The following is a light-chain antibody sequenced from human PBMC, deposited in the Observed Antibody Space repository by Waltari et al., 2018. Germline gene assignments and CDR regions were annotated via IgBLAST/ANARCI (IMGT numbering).Light chain of an antibody. CDR1: QSIDNF. J-gene: IGKJ4*01. V-gene: IGKV3-11*01. CDR3: QQRRDWPPT. Sequence: EIVLTQSPATLSLPPGERATLYCRASQSIDNFLAWYQQKPGQVPRLLIYDSSNRATDIPARVSDSGSETDFTLTISSLEPEDFAVYYCQQRRDWPPTFGGGTKVDI. CDR2: DSS.